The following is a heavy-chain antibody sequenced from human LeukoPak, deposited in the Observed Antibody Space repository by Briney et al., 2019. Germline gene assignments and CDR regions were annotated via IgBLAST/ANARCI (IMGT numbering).Heavy chain of an antibody. CDR1: GDSVSSHSAA. V-gene: IGHV6-1*01. Sequence: SQTLSLTCAISGDSVSSHSAAWNWIRQSSSRGLEWLGRTYYRSKWYYDYAVYVKSRITINPDTSKNQFSLQVNSVTPEDTAVYYCARELNQQSFDYWGQGTLVTVSS. J-gene: IGHJ4*02. CDR3: ARELNQQSFDY. CDR2: TYYRSKWYY. D-gene: IGHD1/OR15-1a*01.